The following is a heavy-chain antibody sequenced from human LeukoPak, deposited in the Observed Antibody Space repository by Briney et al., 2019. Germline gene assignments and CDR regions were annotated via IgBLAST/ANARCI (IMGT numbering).Heavy chain of an antibody. CDR2: ISYDGSSK. Sequence: GGSLRLSCAASGFTFSIYGMHWVRQAPGKGPEWAALISYDGSSKYYADSVKGRFTIYRENSKNTLYLQMNSLRAEDTAVYYCAKGYYDFWSGYYMPGGMDVWGQGTTVTVSS. V-gene: IGHV3-30*18. J-gene: IGHJ6*02. CDR3: AKGYYDFWSGYYMPGGMDV. D-gene: IGHD3-3*01. CDR1: GFTFSIYG.